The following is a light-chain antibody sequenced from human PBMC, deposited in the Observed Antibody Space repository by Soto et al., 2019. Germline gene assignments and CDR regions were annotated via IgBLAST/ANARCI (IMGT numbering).Light chain of an antibody. J-gene: IGKJ2*01. V-gene: IGKV1-39*01. CDR2: GAS. CDR3: QQSYSSPPEYT. CDR1: QSIITY. Sequence: DIQMTQSPSSLSASIGDRVTITCRASQSIITYLNWYQQKSGNAPKLLIHGASNVESGVPSRFSGSGSGTDFTLTISGRQPEDFAIYYFQQSYSSPPEYTFGQGTKLEIK.